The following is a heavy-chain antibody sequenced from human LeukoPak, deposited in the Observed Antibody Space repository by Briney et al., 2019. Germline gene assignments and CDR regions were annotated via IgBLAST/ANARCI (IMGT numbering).Heavy chain of an antibody. CDR2: IYYSGST. CDR3: ARSLPDQLEGIDV. CDR1: GGSISSSSYY. V-gene: IGHV4-39*02. J-gene: IGHJ6*02. Sequence: SQTLSLTCTVSGGSISSSSYYWGWIRQPPGKGLEWIGSIYYSGSTYYNPSLKSRVTISVDTSKNHFSLKLSSVTAADTAVYYCARSLPDQLEGIDVWGQGTTVTVSS. D-gene: IGHD2-2*01.